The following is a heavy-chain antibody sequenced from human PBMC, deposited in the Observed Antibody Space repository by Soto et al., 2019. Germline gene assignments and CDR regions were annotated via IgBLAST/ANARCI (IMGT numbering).Heavy chain of an antibody. D-gene: IGHD2-15*01. J-gene: IGHJ6*02. V-gene: IGHV1-2*04. CDR2: INPNSGGT. CDR3: ARGYCSGGSCSHYYYHYGMDV. Sequence: ASVKVSCKASGYTFTGYYMHWVRQAPGQGLEWMGWINPNSGGTNYAQKFQGWVTMTRDTSISTAYMELSRLRSDDTAVYYCARGYCSGGSCSHYYYHYGMDVWGQGTTVTVSS. CDR1: GYTFTGYY.